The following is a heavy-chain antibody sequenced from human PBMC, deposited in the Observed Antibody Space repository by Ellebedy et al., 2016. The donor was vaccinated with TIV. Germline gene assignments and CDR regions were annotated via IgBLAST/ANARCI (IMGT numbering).Heavy chain of an antibody. CDR1: GFTFSDSY. Sequence: PGGSLRLSCAVSGFTFSDSYMSWIRQEPGKGLEWVSYISSSGSIINYADSVKGRFTISRDNAKNSQYLQMNSLRAEDTAVYYCVRDTYYYGSGTYYKGFDYWGQGTLVTVSS. J-gene: IGHJ4*02. V-gene: IGHV3-11*04. CDR3: VRDTYYYGSGTYYKGFDY. D-gene: IGHD3-10*01. CDR2: ISSSGSII.